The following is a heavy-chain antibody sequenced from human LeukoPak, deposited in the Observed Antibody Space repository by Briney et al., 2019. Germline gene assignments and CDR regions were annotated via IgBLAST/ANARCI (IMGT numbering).Heavy chain of an antibody. Sequence: PGGSLRLSCAASGFTFSSYSMNWVRQAPGKGLEWVSYISSSSSTIYYADSVKGRFTISRDNAKNSLYLQMNSLRAEDTAVYYCARGLSFMVRGVKEDYWGQGTLVTVSS. CDR2: ISSSSSTI. CDR1: GFTFSSYS. J-gene: IGHJ4*02. D-gene: IGHD3-10*01. CDR3: ARGLSFMVRGVKEDY. V-gene: IGHV3-48*01.